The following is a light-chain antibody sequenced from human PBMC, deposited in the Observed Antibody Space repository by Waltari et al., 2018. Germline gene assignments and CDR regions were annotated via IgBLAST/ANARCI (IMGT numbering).Light chain of an antibody. Sequence: IVMTLFSLSLRADPGGAGSMSCWSCQSLLYSNGYNYLDWYLQKPGQSPLLRSYLGTNRACECRDRLSGSDSYSDFALKTKRIEGEDVSVYYCIQPIHTPCPFGEPAKLEI. V-gene: IGKV2-28*01. CDR3: IQPIHTPCP. CDR2: LGT. J-gene: IGKJ2*02. CDR1: QSLLYSNGYNY.